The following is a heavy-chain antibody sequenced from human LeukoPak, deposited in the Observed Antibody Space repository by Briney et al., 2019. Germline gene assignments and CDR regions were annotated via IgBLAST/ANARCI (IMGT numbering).Heavy chain of an antibody. CDR2: INPNSGGT. J-gene: IGHJ6*02. Sequence: ASVSVSCKASGYTFTGYYMHWGRQAPGQGLEWMGWINPNSGGTNYAQKFQGRVTMTRDTSISTAYMELSRLRSDDTAVYYCSSYGDYYYYYGMDVWGQGTTVTVSS. D-gene: IGHD3-10*01. CDR1: GYTFTGYY. CDR3: SSYGDYYYYYGMDV. V-gene: IGHV1-2*02.